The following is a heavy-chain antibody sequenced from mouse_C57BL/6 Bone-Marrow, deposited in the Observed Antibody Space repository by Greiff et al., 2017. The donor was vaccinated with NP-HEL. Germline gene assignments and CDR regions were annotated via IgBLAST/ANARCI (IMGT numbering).Heavy chain of an antibody. CDR1: GFTFSDYY. V-gene: IGHV5-12*01. CDR3: ARPPYGSRGYFDV. D-gene: IGHD1-1*01. J-gene: IGHJ1*03. CDR2: ISNGGGST. Sequence: EVKLVESGGGLVQPGGSLKLSCAASGFTFSDYYMYWVRQTPEKRLEWVAYISNGGGSTYYPDTVKGRFTISRDNAKNTLYLQMSRLKSEDTAMYYCARPPYGSRGYFDVWGTGTTVTVSS.